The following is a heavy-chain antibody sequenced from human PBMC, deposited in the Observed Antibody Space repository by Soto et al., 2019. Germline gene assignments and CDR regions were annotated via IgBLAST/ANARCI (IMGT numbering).Heavy chain of an antibody. CDR1: GGSFSCYY. Sequence: SETLSLTCAVYGGSFSCYYWSWIRQPPGKGLEWIGEINHSGSTNYNPSLKSRVTISVDTSKNQFSLKLSSVTAADTAVYYCARGPVVPAARAYYYYYYGMDVWGQGTTVTVSS. D-gene: IGHD2-2*01. CDR2: INHSGST. V-gene: IGHV4-34*01. CDR3: ARGPVVPAARAYYYYYYGMDV. J-gene: IGHJ6*02.